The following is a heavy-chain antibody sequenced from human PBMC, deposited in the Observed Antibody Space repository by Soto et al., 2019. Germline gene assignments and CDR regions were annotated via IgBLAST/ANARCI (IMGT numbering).Heavy chain of an antibody. Sequence: SETLSLTCTVSGVSISSHYWSWIRQPPGKGLEWIAYMHHSGSTNYNPSLRSRVTVSIDTSKSQVSLRLSSVTAADTALYYCAKGRSYYYYYGVDVWGQGTTVTVSS. CDR2: MHHSGST. CDR3: AKGRSYYYYYGVDV. V-gene: IGHV4-59*08. CDR1: GVSISSHY. J-gene: IGHJ6*02.